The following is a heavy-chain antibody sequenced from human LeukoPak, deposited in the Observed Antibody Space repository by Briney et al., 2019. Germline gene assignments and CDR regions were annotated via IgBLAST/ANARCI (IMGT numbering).Heavy chain of an antibody. Sequence: GESLKISCKGSGYSFISYWISWVRQMPGKGLEWMGRIDPSDSYTNYSPSFQGHVTISADKSISTAYLQWSSLKASDTAMYYCADYDRDAGYSYGSPFDYWGQGTLVTVSS. V-gene: IGHV5-10-1*01. CDR2: IDPSDSYT. D-gene: IGHD5-18*01. J-gene: IGHJ4*02. CDR3: ADYDRDAGYSYGSPFDY. CDR1: GYSFISYW.